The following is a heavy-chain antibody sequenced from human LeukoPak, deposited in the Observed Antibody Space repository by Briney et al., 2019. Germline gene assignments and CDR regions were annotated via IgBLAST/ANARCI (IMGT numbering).Heavy chain of an antibody. Sequence: PGGSLRLSCAASGCTFSSYAMSWVRQAPGKGLEWVSTISDSGGSTYYADSLKGRFTISRDNYKNTLYLQMNSLRAEDTAVYYCAKVDYYDSSGNYPNWFDPWGQGTLVTVSS. CDR3: AKVDYYDSSGNYPNWFDP. V-gene: IGHV3-23*01. D-gene: IGHD3-22*01. CDR1: GCTFSSYA. CDR2: ISDSGGST. J-gene: IGHJ5*02.